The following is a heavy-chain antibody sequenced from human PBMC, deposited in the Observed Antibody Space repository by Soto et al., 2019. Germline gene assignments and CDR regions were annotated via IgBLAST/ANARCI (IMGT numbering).Heavy chain of an antibody. CDR2: IYSGGNP. Sequence: EERLVQSGGRLVQPGGSLRLSCAASGFSVGGNYMSWVRQAPGKGLELVSLIYSGGNPFYADSMKGRFTLSRDNSNNMLYLQMDSVRAEVTAVYYCARGPNSDCWGQGTLVIVSS. V-gene: IGHV3-53*01. CDR1: GFSVGGNY. CDR3: ARGPNSDC. D-gene: IGHD2-21*01. J-gene: IGHJ4*02.